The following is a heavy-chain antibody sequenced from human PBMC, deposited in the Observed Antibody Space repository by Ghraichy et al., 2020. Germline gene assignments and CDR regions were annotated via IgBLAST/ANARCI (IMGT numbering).Heavy chain of an antibody. Sequence: SETLSLTCAVYGGSFSGYYWSWIRQPPGKGLEWIGEINHSGSTNYNPSLKSRVTISVDTSKNQFSLKLSSVTAADTAVYYCARVALFRSGNYPRDYWGQGTLVTVSS. CDR1: GGSFSGYY. CDR2: INHSGST. V-gene: IGHV4-34*01. CDR3: ARVALFRSGNYPRDY. D-gene: IGHD3-10*01. J-gene: IGHJ4*02.